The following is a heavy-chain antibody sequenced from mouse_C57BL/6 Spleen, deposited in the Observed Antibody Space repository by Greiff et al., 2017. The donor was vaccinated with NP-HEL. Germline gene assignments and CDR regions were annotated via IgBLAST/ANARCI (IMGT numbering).Heavy chain of an antibody. CDR2: ISYDGSN. CDR1: GYSITSGYY. V-gene: IGHV3-6*01. CDR3: ARREGAMDY. Sequence: EVHLVESGPGLVKPSQSLSLTCSVTGYSITSGYYWNWIRQFPGNKLEWMGYISYDGSNNYNPSLKNRISITRDTSKNQFFLKLNSVTTEDTATYYCARREGAMDYWGQGTSVTVSS. J-gene: IGHJ4*01.